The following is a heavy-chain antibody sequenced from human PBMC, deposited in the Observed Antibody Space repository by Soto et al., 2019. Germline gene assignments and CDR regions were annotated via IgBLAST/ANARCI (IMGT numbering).Heavy chain of an antibody. CDR3: ARGVDAGYDY. J-gene: IGHJ4*02. D-gene: IGHD2-15*01. CDR2: MSPNSGYT. CDR1: GYTFASLD. V-gene: IGHV1-8*01. Sequence: QVQLVQSGAAVKKPGASVKVSCKASGYTFASLDINWVRQTTGQGLEWMGWMSPNSGYTDYAQKFQGRVTMTRDTSINTAYMELSSLTSEDSAIYYCARGVDAGYDYWAQGTLVTVSS.